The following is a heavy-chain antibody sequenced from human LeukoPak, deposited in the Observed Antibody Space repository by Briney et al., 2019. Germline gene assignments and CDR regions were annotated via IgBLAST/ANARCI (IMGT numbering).Heavy chain of an antibody. D-gene: IGHD1-20*01. V-gene: IGHV1-2*02. CDR2: INPNSGGT. J-gene: IGHJ6*03. CDR3: ARVYNWNYHYMDV. Sequence: ASVKVSCKASGYTFTGYYMHWVRQAPGQGLEWMGWINPNSGGTNYAQKFQGRVTMTRDTSISTAYMELGRLRSDDTAVYYCARVYNWNYHYMDVWGKGTTVTVSS. CDR1: GYTFTGYY.